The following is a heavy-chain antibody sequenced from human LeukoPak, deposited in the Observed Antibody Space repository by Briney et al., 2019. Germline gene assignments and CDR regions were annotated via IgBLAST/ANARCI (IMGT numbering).Heavy chain of an antibody. D-gene: IGHD6-19*01. J-gene: IGHJ4*02. CDR3: ARVSGGSSGRYLDY. CDR1: GFTFSTYS. V-gene: IGHV3-48*04. Sequence: PGGSLRLSCAASGFTFSTYSMNWVRQAPGKGLEWVSYISSGSSTIYYADSVKGRFTISRDNAKNSLYLQVNSLRADDTAVYYCARVSGGSSGRYLDYWGQGTLVTVSS. CDR2: ISSGSSTI.